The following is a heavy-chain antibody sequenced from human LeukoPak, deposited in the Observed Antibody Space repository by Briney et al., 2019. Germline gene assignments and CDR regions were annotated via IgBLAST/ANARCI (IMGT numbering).Heavy chain of an antibody. CDR1: GYSFTTYW. J-gene: IGHJ4*01. CDR2: IYPGDSDS. V-gene: IGHV5-51*01. CDR3: ARLDDILTGSNPYYFDF. Sequence: GESLKISCTGSGYSFTTYWIGWVRQMPGKGLDWMGIIYPGDSDSKYSPSFQGHVTMSVDKSISTAYLYWSSLKASDTGIYYCARLDDILTGSNPYYFDFWGPGTLVIVSS. D-gene: IGHD3-9*01.